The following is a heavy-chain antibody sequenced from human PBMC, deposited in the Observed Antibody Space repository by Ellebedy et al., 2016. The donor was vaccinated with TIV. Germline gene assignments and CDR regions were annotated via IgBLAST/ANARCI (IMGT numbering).Heavy chain of an antibody. CDR2: ISTSSANI. Sequence: GESLKISCAASGFTLSRGAMNWVRQAPGKGLEWVAYISTSSANIHYADSVKGRFTVSRDNAKNSLYLQMNSLRAEDTAVYHCATDQSIGSRLVYYFDYWGQGTLVTVSS. D-gene: IGHD6-6*01. V-gene: IGHV3-48*04. J-gene: IGHJ4*02. CDR3: ATDQSIGSRLVYYFDY. CDR1: GFTLSRGA.